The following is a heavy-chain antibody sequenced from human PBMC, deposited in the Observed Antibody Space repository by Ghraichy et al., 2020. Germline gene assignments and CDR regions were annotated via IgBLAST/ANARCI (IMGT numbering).Heavy chain of an antibody. Sequence: GGSLRLSCAASGFTFSSYAMSWVRQAPGKGLEWFSAISGSGGSTYYADSVKGRFTISRDNSKNTLYLQMNSMRAEDTAVYYCAKDKAAGYYYYYGMDVWGQGTTVTV. CDR2: ISGSGGST. J-gene: IGHJ6*02. CDR1: GFTFSSYA. V-gene: IGHV3-23*01. CDR3: AKDKAAGYYYYYGMDV. D-gene: IGHD6-13*01.